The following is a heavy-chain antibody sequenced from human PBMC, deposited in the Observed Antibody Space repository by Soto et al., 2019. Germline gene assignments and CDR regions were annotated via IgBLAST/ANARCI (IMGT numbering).Heavy chain of an antibody. CDR3: ARDQCISLVVNFYPAAFDY. CDR1: GDSVSSNSAA. CDR2: TYYRSKWYS. V-gene: IGHV6-1*01. Sequence: SQTLSLTCAISGDSVSSNSAAWNWIRQSPSRGLEWLGRTYYRSKWYSDYALSVKSRITINPDTSKNQFSLQLNSVTPEDTAVYYRARDQCISLVVNFYPAAFDYWGQGTLVTVSS. J-gene: IGHJ4*02. D-gene: IGHD2-21*01.